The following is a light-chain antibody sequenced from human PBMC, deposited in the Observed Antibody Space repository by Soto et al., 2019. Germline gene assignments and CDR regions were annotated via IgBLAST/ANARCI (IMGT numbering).Light chain of an antibody. V-gene: IGLV2-14*01. J-gene: IGLJ1*01. CDR2: GVS. Sequence: QSALTQPASMSGSPGQSITISCTGTNSDVGAYNYVSWYQQYPGKAPKLIIYGVSNRPSGVSNRLSGSKFGNTASLTISGLQSDDEADYYCNSYAGSSYVFGTGTKVTVL. CDR1: NSDVGAYNY. CDR3: NSYAGSSYV.